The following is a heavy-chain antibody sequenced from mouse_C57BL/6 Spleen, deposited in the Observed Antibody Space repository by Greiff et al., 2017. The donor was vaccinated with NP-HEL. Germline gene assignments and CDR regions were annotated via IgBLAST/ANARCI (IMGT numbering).Heavy chain of an antibody. CDR1: GYTFTDYN. V-gene: IGHV1-22*01. D-gene: IGHD1-1*01. J-gene: IGHJ3*01. Sequence: VQLKQSGPELVKPGASVKMSCKASGYTFTDYNMHWVKQSHGKSLEWIGYINPNNGGTSYNQKFKGKATLTVNKSSSTAYMELRSLTSEDSAVYYCARSRSGDYYGSSPFAYWGQGTLVTVSA. CDR2: INPNNGGT. CDR3: ARSRSGDYYGSSPFAY.